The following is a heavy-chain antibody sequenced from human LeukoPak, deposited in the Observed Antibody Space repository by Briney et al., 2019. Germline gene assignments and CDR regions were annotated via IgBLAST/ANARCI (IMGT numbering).Heavy chain of an antibody. CDR1: GYTFTSYY. Sequence: ASVKVSCKASGYTFTSYYMHWVRQAPGQGLEWMGIINPSGGSTSYAQKFQGRVTMTTDTSTSTAYMELRSLRSDDTAVYYCARAWYYYDSSGYLPDYWGQGTLVTVSS. CDR2: INPSGGST. CDR3: ARAWYYYDSSGYLPDY. D-gene: IGHD3-22*01. J-gene: IGHJ4*02. V-gene: IGHV1-46*01.